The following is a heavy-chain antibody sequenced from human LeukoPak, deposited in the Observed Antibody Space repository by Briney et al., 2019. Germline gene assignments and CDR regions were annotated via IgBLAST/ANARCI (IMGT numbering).Heavy chain of an antibody. CDR2: TYYSGTT. J-gene: IGHJ4*02. V-gene: IGHV4-39*01. Sequence: SETLSLTCTVSGGSISSSFYYWGWLRQPPGKGLEWIGSTYYSGTTYYKPSLKSRVSVSVDTSKNQLSLNLTSVTAADTALYYCARHGYYYYTSGYFGYWGQGILVTVSS. CDR3: ARHGYYYYTSGYFGY. D-gene: IGHD3-22*01. CDR1: GGSISSSFYY.